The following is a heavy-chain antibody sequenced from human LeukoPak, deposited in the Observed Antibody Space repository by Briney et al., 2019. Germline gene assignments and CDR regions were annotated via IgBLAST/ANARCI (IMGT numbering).Heavy chain of an antibody. CDR3: ATRKWLQAYYFDY. D-gene: IGHD5-24*01. Sequence: ASVKVSCKVSGYTLTELSMHWVRQAPGKGLEWMGGFDPEDGETIYAQKFQGRVTMTEDTSTDTAYMELSSLRSEDTAVYYCATRKWLQAYYFDYWGQGTLATVSS. J-gene: IGHJ4*02. V-gene: IGHV1-24*01. CDR1: GYTLTELS. CDR2: FDPEDGET.